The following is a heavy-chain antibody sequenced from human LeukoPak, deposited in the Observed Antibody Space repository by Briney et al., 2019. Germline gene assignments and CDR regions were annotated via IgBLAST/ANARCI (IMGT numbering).Heavy chain of an antibody. Sequence: PSETLSLTCAVYGGSFSGHYWSWIRQPPGKGLEWIGEINHSGSTNYNPSLKSRVTISVDTSKNQFSLKLSSVTAADTAVYYCARAALLTPFDYRGQGTLVTVSS. D-gene: IGHD4/OR15-4a*01. CDR2: INHSGST. J-gene: IGHJ4*02. CDR3: ARAALLTPFDY. CDR1: GGSFSGHY. V-gene: IGHV4-34*01.